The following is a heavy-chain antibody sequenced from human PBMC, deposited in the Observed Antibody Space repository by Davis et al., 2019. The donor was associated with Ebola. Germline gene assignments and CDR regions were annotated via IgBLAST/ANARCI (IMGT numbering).Heavy chain of an antibody. CDR1: GFTFYNYA. Sequence: GESLKISCAASGFTFYNYAITWVRQAPGKGLEWVSAISGSGGSTYYADSVKGRFTISRDNSKNTLYLQMNSLRAEDTAVYYCAKGDLGGFDPWGQGTLVTVSS. J-gene: IGHJ5*02. CDR2: ISGSGGST. CDR3: AKGDLGGFDP. D-gene: IGHD1-26*01. V-gene: IGHV3-23*01.